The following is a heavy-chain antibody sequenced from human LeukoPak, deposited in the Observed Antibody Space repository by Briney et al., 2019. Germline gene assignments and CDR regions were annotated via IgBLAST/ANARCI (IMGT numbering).Heavy chain of an antibody. CDR2: INPSGGST. CDR1: GYTFTGYY. CDR3: ARDSPLNPYIVVVPAAINYGMDV. V-gene: IGHV1-46*01. J-gene: IGHJ6*02. Sequence: ASVKVSCKASGYTFTGYYMHWVRQAPGQGLEWMGIINPSGGSTSYAQKFQGRVTMTRDTSTSTVYMELSSLRSEDTAVYYCARDSPLNPYIVVVPAAINYGMDVWGQGTTVTVSS. D-gene: IGHD2-2*01.